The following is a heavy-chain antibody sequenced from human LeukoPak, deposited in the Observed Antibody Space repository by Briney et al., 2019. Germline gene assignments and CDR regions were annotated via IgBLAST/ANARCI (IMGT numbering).Heavy chain of an antibody. CDR1: GFSFSDYY. CDR3: AKGGDVVVVAATPVYY. V-gene: IGHV3-11*01. CDR2: ISSSGVTT. Sequence: GGSLRLSCAASGFSFSDYYMNWIRQAPGKGLEWVSDISSSGVTTYYADSVRGRFTISRDNAKNSLYLQMNSLRAEDTAVYYCAKGGDVVVVAATPVYYWGQGTLVTVSS. D-gene: IGHD2-15*01. J-gene: IGHJ4*02.